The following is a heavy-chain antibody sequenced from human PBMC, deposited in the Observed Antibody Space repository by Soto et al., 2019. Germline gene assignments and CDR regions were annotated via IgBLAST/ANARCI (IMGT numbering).Heavy chain of an antibody. Sequence: SETLSLTCTVSGGSISSGGYYWSWIRQHPGKGLEWIGYIYYSGSTYYNPSLKSRVTISVDTSKNQISLKLKSLTAADTAVYYCARADTAKDPPGSWGQGILVTVSS. CDR2: IYYSGST. J-gene: IGHJ5*02. CDR1: GGSISSGGYY. CDR3: ARADTAKDPPGS. V-gene: IGHV4-31*03. D-gene: IGHD5-18*01.